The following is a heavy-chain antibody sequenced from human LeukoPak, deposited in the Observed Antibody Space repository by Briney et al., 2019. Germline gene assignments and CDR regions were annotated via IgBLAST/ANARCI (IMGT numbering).Heavy chain of an antibody. CDR2: IYSGGST. J-gene: IGHJ4*02. CDR3: AKDLRFLEWLSSIDY. D-gene: IGHD3-3*01. Sequence: GGSLRLSCAASGFTVSSNYMSWVRQAPGKGLEWVSVIYSGGSTYYADSVKGRFSISRDNSKNTLYLQMNSLRAEDMAVYYCAKDLRFLEWLSSIDYWGQGTLVTVSS. V-gene: IGHV3-53*01. CDR1: GFTVSSNY.